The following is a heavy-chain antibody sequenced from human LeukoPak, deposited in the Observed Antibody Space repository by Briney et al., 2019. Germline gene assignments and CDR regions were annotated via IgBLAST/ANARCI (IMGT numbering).Heavy chain of an antibody. CDR3: ARDTRRTANLDY. J-gene: IGHJ4*02. D-gene: IGHD2-21*02. CDR2: INPNSGGT. Sequence: EASVKVSCKASGYTFTGYYMHWVRQAPGQGVEWMGWINPNSGGTNYAQKFQGRVTMTRDTSISTAYMGLSRLRSDDTAVYYCARDTRRTANLDYWGQGTLVTVSS. V-gene: IGHV1-2*02. CDR1: GYTFTGYY.